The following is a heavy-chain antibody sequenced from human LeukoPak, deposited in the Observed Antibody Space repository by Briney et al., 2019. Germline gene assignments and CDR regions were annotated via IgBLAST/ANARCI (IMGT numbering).Heavy chain of an antibody. CDR1: GGSFSGYY. Sequence: TSETLSLTCAVYGGSFSGYYWSWIRQPPGKGLEWIGEINHSGSTNYNPSLKSRVTISVDTSKNQFSLKLSSVTAADTAVYYCARGVTRHGCSSTSCYVDLWGRGTLVTVSS. D-gene: IGHD2-2*01. V-gene: IGHV4-34*01. J-gene: IGHJ2*01. CDR3: ARGVTRHGCSSTSCYVDL. CDR2: INHSGST.